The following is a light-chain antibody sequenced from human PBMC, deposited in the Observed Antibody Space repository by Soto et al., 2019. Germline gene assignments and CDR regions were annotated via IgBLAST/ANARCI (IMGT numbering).Light chain of an antibody. CDR1: QSISSSY. J-gene: IGKJ3*01. Sequence: EIVLTQSPGTLSLSPGERATLSCRASQSISSSYLAWYQQKPGQAPRVLIYGTSSRATGIPDRFSGSGSGTDFTLTVSRLEPEDFAVYFCQHYGTFGPGTKVDIK. CDR2: GTS. V-gene: IGKV3-20*01. CDR3: QHYGT.